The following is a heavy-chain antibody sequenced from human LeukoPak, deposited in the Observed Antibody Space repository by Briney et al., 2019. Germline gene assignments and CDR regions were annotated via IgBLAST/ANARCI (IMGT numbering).Heavy chain of an antibody. J-gene: IGHJ4*02. CDR2: IYYSGST. CDR3: AKLVSSGWYYDY. D-gene: IGHD6-19*01. Sequence: SETLSLTRTVSGGSISSNYWSWIRQPPGKGLESIGYIYYSGSTNYNPSLKSRVTMSVDTSKNQFSLKVSSVTAADTAVYYCAKLVSSGWYYDYWGQGTLVTVSS. V-gene: IGHV4-59*08. CDR1: GGSISSNY.